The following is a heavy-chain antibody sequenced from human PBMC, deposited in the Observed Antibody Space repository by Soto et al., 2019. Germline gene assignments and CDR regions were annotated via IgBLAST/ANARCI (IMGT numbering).Heavy chain of an antibody. J-gene: IGHJ4*02. CDR1: GGSISSGDFS. Sequence: QLQLQESGSGLVKPSQTLSLTCVVSGGSISSGDFSWTWIRQPPGKGLEWVGYINRSGSTYYNPYLKSPVSMSLDKAKNQFSLNLTSVTAADTAVYYCARGKTNYFFDLWGQGHLVTVSS. V-gene: IGHV4-30-2*01. CDR3: ARGKTNYFFDL. CDR2: INRSGST. D-gene: IGHD3-10*01.